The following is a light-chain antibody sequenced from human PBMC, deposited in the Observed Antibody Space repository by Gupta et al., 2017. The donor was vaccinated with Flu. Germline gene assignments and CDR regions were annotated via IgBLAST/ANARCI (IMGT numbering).Light chain of an antibody. CDR1: QSVGSY. Sequence: ETVLTQSPATLSLSPGERATLPCRASQSVGSYLEWYQHKPGQAPRLIIYDASNSAIGIPDRFSGSGSVTDFTLTSSSREAEDFAVYYLQHRSNLHTFGGGTKVEIK. V-gene: IGKV3-11*01. CDR2: DAS. CDR3: QHRSNLHT. J-gene: IGKJ4*01.